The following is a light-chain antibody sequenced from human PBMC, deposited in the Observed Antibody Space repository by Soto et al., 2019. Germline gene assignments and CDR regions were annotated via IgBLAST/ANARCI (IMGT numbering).Light chain of an antibody. CDR1: QSLLHSNGYTY. V-gene: IGKV2-28*01. Sequence: DIVMTQSPLSLPVTPGEPASISCRSSQSLLHSNGYTYLDWYMQKPGQSPQLLIFLGSNRASGVPDRFSGSGSGTEFTLKISRVEAEDVGVYYCMQTLHTWTFGQGTKVEIK. CDR2: LGS. J-gene: IGKJ1*01. CDR3: MQTLHTWT.